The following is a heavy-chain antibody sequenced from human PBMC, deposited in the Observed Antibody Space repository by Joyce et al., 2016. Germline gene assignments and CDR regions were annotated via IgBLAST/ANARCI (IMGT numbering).Heavy chain of an antibody. Sequence: EVQLVESGGDLIKPGRSLRLSCTGSGFTFGDYAMNWIRRAQGKGLEWVGFIRSKVYGGTAEDAASVKGRFTISRDDSKSIAYLQMNSLKIEDTAVYYCTRDLAFCGGDCYSVWFDPWGQGTLVTVSS. V-gene: IGHV3-49*05. CDR2: IRSKVYGGTA. CDR1: GFTFGDYA. J-gene: IGHJ5*02. D-gene: IGHD2-21*02. CDR3: TRDLAFCGGDCYSVWFDP.